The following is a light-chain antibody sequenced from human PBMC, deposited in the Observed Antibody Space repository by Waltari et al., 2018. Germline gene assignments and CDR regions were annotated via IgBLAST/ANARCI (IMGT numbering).Light chain of an antibody. CDR3: QSYDSSLSGSL. V-gene: IGLV1-40*01. J-gene: IGLJ2*01. Sequence: SGVTQPPSVSVAPGQRVTISCTGSSPTIREGYNVQLYQVLPGTAPKLLIYCNSNRPSGVPYRFSGSKSGTSASLAITGLQADDEADYYCQSYDSSLSGSLFGGGTKLTVL. CDR1: SPTIREGYN. CDR2: CNS.